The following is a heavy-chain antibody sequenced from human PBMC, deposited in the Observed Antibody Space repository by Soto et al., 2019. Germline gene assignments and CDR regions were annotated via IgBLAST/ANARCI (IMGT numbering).Heavy chain of an antibody. V-gene: IGHV3-30*03. CDR1: GFTFSTYG. CDR2: ISYNGGNK. J-gene: IGHJ4*02. CDR3: ARDVAGGLRLGELSAYFDY. D-gene: IGHD3-16*02. Sequence: QVQLVESGGGVVQPGMSLTLSCAASGFTFSTYGMLWVRQAPGKGLEWVAVISYNGGNKYYADAVKGRFTISRDNSQNTLFLQMSGLRPDDTAIYSCARDVAGGLRLGELSAYFDYWGQGTPVTVSS.